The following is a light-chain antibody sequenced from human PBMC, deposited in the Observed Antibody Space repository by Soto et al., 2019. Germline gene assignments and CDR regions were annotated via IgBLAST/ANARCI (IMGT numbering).Light chain of an antibody. Sequence: QAVLAQPASVSGSPGQSITISCTGTNSDVGSYNRVSWYQQPPGTAPKLIIYDVNNRPSGVSYRFSGSKSGNTASLTISGLQAEDEPDYYCNSYTTSETYVFGPATQVTVL. CDR2: DVN. CDR1: NSDVGSYNR. V-gene: IGLV2-14*01. J-gene: IGLJ1*01. CDR3: NSYTTSETYV.